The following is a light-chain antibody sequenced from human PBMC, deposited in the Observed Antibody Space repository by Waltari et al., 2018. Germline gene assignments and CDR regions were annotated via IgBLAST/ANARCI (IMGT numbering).Light chain of an antibody. J-gene: IGLJ3*02. CDR2: EDY. V-gene: IGLV6-57*03. CDR1: SGSIGSSY. Sequence: NFILTQTHSVSESPGKTVTISCTRSSGSIGSSYFQWYQQRPGSAPTTGIYEDYQRPTGVPERFSGSIDSSSNSAYGTISGLKPEDEADYYCQSYDNDNVVFGGGTRLTVL. CDR3: QSYDNDNVV.